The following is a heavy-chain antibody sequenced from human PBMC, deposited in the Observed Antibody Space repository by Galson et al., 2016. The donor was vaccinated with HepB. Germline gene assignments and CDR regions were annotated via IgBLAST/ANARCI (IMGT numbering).Heavy chain of an antibody. CDR2: IGTLHDS. J-gene: IGHJ2*01. Sequence: SLRLSCAASGFTFRSYDMSWVRQSTGKGLEWVAAIGTLHDSFFPDSVQGRFSISRENVKNSLYLQLNRRRAGDTAVYYCARIARGSSYTLGYFDLWGRGTLVTVSS. CDR3: ARIARGSSYTLGYFDL. CDR1: GFTFRSYD. D-gene: IGHD6-13*01. V-gene: IGHV3-13*04.